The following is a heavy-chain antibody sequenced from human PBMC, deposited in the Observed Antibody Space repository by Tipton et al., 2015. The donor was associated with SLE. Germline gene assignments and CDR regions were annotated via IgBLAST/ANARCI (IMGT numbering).Heavy chain of an antibody. CDR3: ARSKLSSWYSY. J-gene: IGHJ4*02. D-gene: IGHD6-13*01. V-gene: IGHV4-4*09. Sequence: TLSLTCTVSGDSIRGYFWSWFRQSPGKELEWIAYIYSSGSTNYNPSLRSRVTMSVDTSKNQFSLHLSSVTAADTAVYYCARSKLSSWYSYWGQGTLVTVSS. CDR1: GDSIRGYF. CDR2: IYSSGST.